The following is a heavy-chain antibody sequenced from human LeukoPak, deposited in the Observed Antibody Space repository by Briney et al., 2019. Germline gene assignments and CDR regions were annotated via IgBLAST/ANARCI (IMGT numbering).Heavy chain of an antibody. CDR3: ARCYYDSSGYYYYCYYMDV. V-gene: IGHV3-48*03. J-gene: IGHJ6*03. Sequence: GGSLRLSCAASGFTFSSYEMNWVRQAPGRGLEGVSYISSSTSTIYYADSVKGRFPISRDNANNSLYLQMNSLRAEDTVVYDCARCYYDSSGYYYYCYYMDVWGKGTTVTVSS. CDR2: ISSSTSTI. CDR1: GFTFSSYE. D-gene: IGHD3-22*01.